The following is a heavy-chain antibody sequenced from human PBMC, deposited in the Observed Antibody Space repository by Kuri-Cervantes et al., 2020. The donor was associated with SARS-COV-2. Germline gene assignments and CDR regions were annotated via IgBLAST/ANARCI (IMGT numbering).Heavy chain of an antibody. CDR2: IYHTGKS. Sequence: SETLSLTCTVSYASMTSFYWSWIRQSPGRDLEWIGYIYHTGKSNYSPSLESRVSMSMAASESRFYLTLTSVTAADTAIYYCASGNDFSLDYWGQGTLVTVSS. V-gene: IGHV4-59*01. CDR1: YASMTSFY. D-gene: IGHD1-1*01. CDR3: ASGNDFSLDY. J-gene: IGHJ4*02.